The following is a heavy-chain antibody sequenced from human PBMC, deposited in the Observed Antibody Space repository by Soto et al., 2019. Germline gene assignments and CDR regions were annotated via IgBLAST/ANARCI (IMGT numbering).Heavy chain of an antibody. J-gene: IGHJ3*02. CDR3: AKDLDPPRGYFDYLDAFGI. D-gene: IGHD3-9*01. V-gene: IGHV1-8*01. CDR1: GYTFTSYD. CDR2: MNPNSGNT. Sequence: ASVKVSCKASGYTFTSYDINWVRQATGQGLEWMGWMNPNSGNTGYAQKFQGRVTMTRNTSISTAYMELSSLRSEDTAVYYCAKDLDPPRGYFDYLDAFGIWGQGTMVTVSS.